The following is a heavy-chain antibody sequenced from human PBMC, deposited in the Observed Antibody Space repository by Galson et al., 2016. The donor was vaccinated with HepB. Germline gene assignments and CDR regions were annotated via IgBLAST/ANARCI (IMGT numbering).Heavy chain of an antibody. CDR1: GGSISVSSSVYY. CDR2: AYHTGTT. V-gene: IGHV4-39*01. J-gene: IGHJ4*02. Sequence: LSLTCTVSGGSISVSSSVYYWGWVRQPPGKGLEWIGTAYHTGTTHYNPSFMSRISTSIDTSKNQFSLRLTSVTAADTAVYYCARHLAPSMVSGFDYWGQGILVSVSS. D-gene: IGHD5-18*01. CDR3: ARHLAPSMVSGFDY.